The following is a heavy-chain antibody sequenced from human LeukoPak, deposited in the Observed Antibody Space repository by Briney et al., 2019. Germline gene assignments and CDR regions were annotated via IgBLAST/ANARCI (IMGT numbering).Heavy chain of an antibody. D-gene: IGHD6-13*01. V-gene: IGHV1-2*04. Sequence: ASVKVSCKASGYTFTGYYMHWVRQAPGQGLEWMGWINPNSGGTDYAQKFQGWVTMTRDTSISTAYMELSRLRSDDTAVYYCARDTIGTGWVVPRAAADYGMDVWGQGTTVTVSS. CDR1: GYTFTGYY. CDR3: ARDTIGTGWVVPRAAADYGMDV. J-gene: IGHJ6*02. CDR2: INPNSGGT.